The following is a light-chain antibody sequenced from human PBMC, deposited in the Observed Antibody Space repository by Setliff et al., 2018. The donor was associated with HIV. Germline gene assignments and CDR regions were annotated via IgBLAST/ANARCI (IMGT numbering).Light chain of an antibody. V-gene: IGKV2D-29*02. CDR3: MQAVEPALT. J-gene: IGKJ4*01. Sequence: DIVMTQTPLSLSVTPGQPASMSCKSSQSLLHGVDRKTYLYWFLKRFGQSPQLLIYEISNRFAGVPDRFSGSGSGTNFTLKISRVEAEDVGVYYCMQAVEPALTFGGGTKVDIK. CDR1: QSLLHGVDRKTY. CDR2: EIS.